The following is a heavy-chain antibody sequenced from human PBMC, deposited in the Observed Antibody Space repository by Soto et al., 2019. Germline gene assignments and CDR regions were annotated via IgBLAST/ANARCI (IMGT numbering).Heavy chain of an antibody. CDR1: GGSISSSSYY. V-gene: IGHV4-39*01. D-gene: IGHD2-21*02. CDR3: ARQGGGDSEYFQH. CDR2: IYYSGST. J-gene: IGHJ1*01. Sequence: QLQLQESGPGLVKPSETLSLTCTVSGGSISSSSYYWGWIRQPPGKGLEWIGSIYYSGSTYYNPSRKSRVTISLDTSKNQFSLKLSSGTAADTAVYYCARQGGGDSEYFQHWGQGTLVTVSS.